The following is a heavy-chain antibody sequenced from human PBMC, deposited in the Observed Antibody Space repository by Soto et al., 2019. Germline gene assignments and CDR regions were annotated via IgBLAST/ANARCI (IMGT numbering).Heavy chain of an antibody. J-gene: IGHJ4*02. V-gene: IGHV4-34*01. D-gene: IGHD2-8*01. CDR3: ARAYCTNGVCYYFDY. CDR1: GGSFSGYY. CDR2: INHSGST. Sequence: QVQLQQWGAGLLKPSETLSLTCAVYGGSFSGYYWSWIRQPPGKGLEWIGEINHSGSTNYNPSLNSRVTLSVDTSKNQFSLKLSSVTAADTAVYYCARAYCTNGVCYYFDYWGQGTLVTVSS.